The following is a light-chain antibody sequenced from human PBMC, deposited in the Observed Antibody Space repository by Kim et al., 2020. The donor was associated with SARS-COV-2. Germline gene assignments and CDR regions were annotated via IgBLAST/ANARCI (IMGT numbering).Light chain of an antibody. Sequence: GQSVTISCSGSSSTIGSNYVYWYQQLPGTAPKLLIYRNNQRPSGVPDRFSGSKSGTSASLAISGLRSEDEADYYCAAWDDSLSGVVFGGGTKLTVL. V-gene: IGLV1-47*01. CDR3: AAWDDSLSGVV. CDR2: RNN. J-gene: IGLJ2*01. CDR1: SSTIGSNY.